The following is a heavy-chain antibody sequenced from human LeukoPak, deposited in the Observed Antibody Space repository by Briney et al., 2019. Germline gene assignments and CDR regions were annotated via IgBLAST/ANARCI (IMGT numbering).Heavy chain of an antibody. V-gene: IGHV3-48*03. CDR2: ISSSGSTI. CDR1: GFTFSSYE. CDR3: ASGIRERGFDY. J-gene: IGHJ4*02. D-gene: IGHD1-1*01. Sequence: GGSLRLSCAASGFTFSSYEMNWVRQAPGKGLEWVSYISSSGSTIYYADSVKGRFTISRDNAKNSLYLQMNSLRADDTAFYFCASGIRERGFDYWGQGTLVTVSS.